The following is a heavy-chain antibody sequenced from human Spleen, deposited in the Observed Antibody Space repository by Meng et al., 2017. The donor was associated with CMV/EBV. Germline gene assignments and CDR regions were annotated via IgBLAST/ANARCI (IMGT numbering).Heavy chain of an antibody. J-gene: IGHJ6*02. CDR3: ARALRIIMVRGVTGMDV. Sequence: GESLKISCAASGFTFSSYAMNWVRQAPGKGLEWVATINQDGSETYYMDSVKGRFTISRDNAKSSLYLHMNSLRAEDTAVYFCARALRIIMVRGVTGMDVWGQGTTVTVSS. D-gene: IGHD3-10*01. CDR1: GFTFSSYA. CDR2: INQDGSET. V-gene: IGHV3-7*04.